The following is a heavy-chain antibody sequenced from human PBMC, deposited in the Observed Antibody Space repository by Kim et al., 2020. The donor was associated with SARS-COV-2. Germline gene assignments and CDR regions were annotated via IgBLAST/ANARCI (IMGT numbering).Heavy chain of an antibody. V-gene: IGHV3-74*01. Sequence: SPSTPDPVQGRFTNSSDNAKNTLYLQMNSLGAEDTAVYYCARAPYYFDYWGQGTLVTVSS. CDR3: ARAPYYFDY. J-gene: IGHJ4*02. CDR2: SP.